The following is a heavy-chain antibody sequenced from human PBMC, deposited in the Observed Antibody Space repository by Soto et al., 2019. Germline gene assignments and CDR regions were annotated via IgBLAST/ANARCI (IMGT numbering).Heavy chain of an antibody. CDR1: GGTFSNYA. CDR3: ASWLEEAGIGENYYDGMDV. V-gene: IGHV1-69*12. D-gene: IGHD6-19*01. CDR2: IMPIFGRA. J-gene: IGHJ6*02. Sequence: QVQLVQSGAEVKKPGSSVKVSCKASGGTFSNYAFSWVRQAPGQGLEWLGGIMPIFGRADYAQKFRGRVTITADESTSTAHMELSSLRSEDTAVYYCASWLEEAGIGENYYDGMDVWGQGTTVTVSS.